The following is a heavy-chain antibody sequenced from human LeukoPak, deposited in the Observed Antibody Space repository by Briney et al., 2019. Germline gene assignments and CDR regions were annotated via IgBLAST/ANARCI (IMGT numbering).Heavy chain of an antibody. Sequence: SETLSLTCAVYGGSFSGYYWSWIRQPPGKGLEWIGEINHSGSTNYNPSLRSRVTISVDTSKNQFSLKLSSVTAADTAVYYCARESGYFDWLLSGWFDPWAREPWSPSPQ. D-gene: IGHD3-9*01. CDR1: GGSFSGYY. CDR2: INHSGST. CDR3: ARESGYFDWLLSGWFDP. J-gene: IGHJ5*02. V-gene: IGHV4-34*01.